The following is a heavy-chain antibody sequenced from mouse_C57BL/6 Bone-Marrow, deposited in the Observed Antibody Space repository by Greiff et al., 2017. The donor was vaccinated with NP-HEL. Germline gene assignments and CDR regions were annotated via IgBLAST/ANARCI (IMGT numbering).Heavy chain of an antibody. V-gene: IGHV5-6*01. CDR2: ISSGGSYT. CDR1: GFTFSSYG. CDR3: ARPVYYGSSYRYFDV. D-gene: IGHD1-1*01. J-gene: IGHJ1*03. Sequence: EVQLVESGGDLVKPGGSLKLSCAASGFTFSSYGMSWVRQTPDKRLEWVATISSGGSYTYYPDSVKGRFTISRDNAKNTLYLQMSSLKSEDTAMYYCARPVYYGSSYRYFDVWGTGTTVTVSS.